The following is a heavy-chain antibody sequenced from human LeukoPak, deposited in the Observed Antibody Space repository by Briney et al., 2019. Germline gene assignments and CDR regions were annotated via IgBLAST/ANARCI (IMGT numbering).Heavy chain of an antibody. V-gene: IGHV3-33*01. CDR3: AREGSSSSSWYSSY. Sequence: GRSLRLSCAASEFTFSSYGMHWVRQAPGKGLEWVAVIWYDGSYKYYADSVKGRFTISRDNSKNTLYLQMNSLRAEDTAVYYCAREGSSSSSWYSSYWGQGTLVTVSS. CDR1: EFTFSSYG. D-gene: IGHD6-13*01. J-gene: IGHJ4*02. CDR2: IWYDGSYK.